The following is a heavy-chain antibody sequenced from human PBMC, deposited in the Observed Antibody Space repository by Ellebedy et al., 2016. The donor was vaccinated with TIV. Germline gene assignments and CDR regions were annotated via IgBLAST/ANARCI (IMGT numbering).Heavy chain of an antibody. CDR2: INPSGGST. CDR3: TRRPGDSSSWDNWFDP. Sequence: AASVTVSCKASGYTFTSYYMHWVRQAPPQGLEWMGIINPSGGSTSYAHKFQGSVTMTRDTSTSTVYLELSSLRSEDTAMYYCTRRPGDSSSWDNWFDPWGQGTLVIVSS. J-gene: IGHJ5*02. V-gene: IGHV1-46*01. CDR1: GYTFTSYY. D-gene: IGHD6-13*01.